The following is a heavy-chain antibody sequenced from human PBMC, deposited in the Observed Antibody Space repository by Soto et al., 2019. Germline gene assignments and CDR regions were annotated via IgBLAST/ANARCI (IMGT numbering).Heavy chain of an antibody. V-gene: IGHV4-39*01. D-gene: IGHD6-13*01. CDR3: ARQSSWYPFGAFDI. CDR2: IYYSGST. J-gene: IGHJ3*02. CDR1: GGSISSSSYY. Sequence: SETLSLTCTVSGGSISSSSYYWGWIRQPPGKGLEWIGSIYYSGSTYYNPSLKSRVTISVDTSKNQFSLKLSSVTAADTAVYYCARQSSWYPFGAFDIWGQGTMVTVSS.